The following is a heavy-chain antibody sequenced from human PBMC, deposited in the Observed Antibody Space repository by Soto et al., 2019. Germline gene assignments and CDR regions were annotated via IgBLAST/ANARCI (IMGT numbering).Heavy chain of an antibody. V-gene: IGHV5-51*01. J-gene: IGHJ6*01. D-gene: IGHD2-2*02. Sequence: GVSLKISCKGSGYRFSSYWIGWVRQVPGKGLKWMGIIYPGDSDTRYSPSFQGQVTISADKSTSTAYLQWSSLKASDTAIYYCAATLVPAAIVAYTMDVWGQGTTVTVSS. CDR2: IYPGDSDT. CDR1: GYRFSSYW. CDR3: AATLVPAAIVAYTMDV.